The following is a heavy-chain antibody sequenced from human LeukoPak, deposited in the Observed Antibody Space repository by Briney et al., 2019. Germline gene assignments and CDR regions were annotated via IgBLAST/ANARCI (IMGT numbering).Heavy chain of an antibody. CDR3: AKHRFESGGYHSTD. D-gene: IGHD3-22*01. V-gene: IGHV3-23*01. J-gene: IGHJ4*02. Sequence: GGSLRLSCAASGFTFSHHFMTWIRQAPGKGLAWVSTISGGSGSTYCADSVKGRFTISRDNSKNTLYLQMNSLRDEDTAVYYCAKHRFESGGYHSTDWGQGTLVTVSS. CDR2: ISGGSGST. CDR1: GFTFSHHF.